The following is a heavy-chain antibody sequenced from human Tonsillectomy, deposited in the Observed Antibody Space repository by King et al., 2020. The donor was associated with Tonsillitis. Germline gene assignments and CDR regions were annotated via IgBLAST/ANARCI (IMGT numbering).Heavy chain of an antibody. D-gene: IGHD6-19*01. CDR3: AKDYRSGWQTGNAFSI. CDR2: IGGSGGNT. V-gene: IGHV3-23*04. J-gene: IGHJ3*02. Sequence: QLVESGGGLVQPGGSLRLSCAASEFTFSSYAMSWVRQAPGKGLEWVSTIGGSGGNTYYADSVKGRFTISRDNSENTLYLQMNSLRAEDTAVYYCAKDYRSGWQTGNAFSIWGQGKLVTVSS. CDR1: EFTFSSYA.